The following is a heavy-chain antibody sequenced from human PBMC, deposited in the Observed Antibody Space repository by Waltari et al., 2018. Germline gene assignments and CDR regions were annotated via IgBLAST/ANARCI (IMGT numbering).Heavy chain of an antibody. V-gene: IGHV4-34*01. J-gene: IGHJ3*02. CDR3: ASASEGWDDAFDI. D-gene: IGHD6-19*01. CDR2: INHSGST. Sequence: QVQLQQWGAGLLQPSETLSLTCAVYGGSFIVYYWSWILQPPGKGLEWIGEINHSGSTNYNPSLKSRVTISVDTSKNQFSLKLSSVTAADTAVYYCASASEGWDDAFDIWGQGTMVTVSS. CDR1: GGSFIVYY.